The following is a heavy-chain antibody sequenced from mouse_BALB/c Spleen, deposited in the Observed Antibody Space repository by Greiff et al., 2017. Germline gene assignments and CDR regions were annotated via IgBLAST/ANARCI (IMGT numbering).Heavy chain of an antibody. D-gene: IGHD1-1*01. V-gene: IGHV1-14*01. Sequence: VQLQQSGPELVKPGASVKMSCKASGYTFTSYVMHWVKQKPGQGLEWIGYINPYNDGTKYNEKFKGKATLTSDKSSSTAYMELSSLTSEDSAVYYCATQFYGSSPHWYFDVWGAGTTVTVSS. CDR3: ATQFYGSSPHWYFDV. CDR1: GYTFTSYV. CDR2: INPYNDGT. J-gene: IGHJ1*01.